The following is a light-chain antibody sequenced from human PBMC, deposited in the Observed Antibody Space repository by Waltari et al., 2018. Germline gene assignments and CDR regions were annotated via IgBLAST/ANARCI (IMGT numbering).Light chain of an antibody. J-gene: IGKJ1*01. CDR1: QSVNTY. V-gene: IGKV3-20*01. CDR2: AAS. Sequence: EIVLTQSPGPLSLPQGERATLSCRASQSVNTYLAWYQQKPGQAPRLLIYAASTRAAGIPDRFSGSGSGTDFSLTISRLEAEDFAVYYCQHHVRLPATFGQGTKVEIK. CDR3: QHHVRLPAT.